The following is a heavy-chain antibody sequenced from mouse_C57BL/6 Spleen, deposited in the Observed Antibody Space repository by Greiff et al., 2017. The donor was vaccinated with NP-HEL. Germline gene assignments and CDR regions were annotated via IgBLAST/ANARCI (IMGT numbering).Heavy chain of an antibody. Sequence: QVQLQQSGAELVMPGASVKLSCKASGYTFTSYWMHWVKQRPGQGLEWIGEIDPSDSYTNYNQKFKGKSTLTVDKSSSTAYMQLSSLTSEDSAVYYCARAGTTVVAPFAYWGQGTLVTVSA. CDR2: IDPSDSYT. CDR1: GYTFTSYW. D-gene: IGHD1-1*01. V-gene: IGHV1-69*01. J-gene: IGHJ3*01. CDR3: ARAGTTVVAPFAY.